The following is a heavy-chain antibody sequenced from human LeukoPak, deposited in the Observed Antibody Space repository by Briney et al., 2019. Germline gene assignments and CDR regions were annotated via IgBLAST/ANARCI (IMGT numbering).Heavy chain of an antibody. J-gene: IGHJ4*02. Sequence: GGSLRLSCAASGFTFSSYWMSWVRQAPGKGLEWVANIKEDGGEKYSVDSVKGRFTISRDNAKNSLYLQMDSLRVEDTAVYYCARGGFTYGIWGQGTLVTVSA. CDR1: GFTFSSYW. D-gene: IGHD3-16*01. V-gene: IGHV3-7*01. CDR3: ARGGFTYGI. CDR2: IKEDGGEK.